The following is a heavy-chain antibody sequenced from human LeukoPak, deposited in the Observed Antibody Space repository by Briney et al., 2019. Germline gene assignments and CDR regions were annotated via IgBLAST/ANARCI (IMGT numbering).Heavy chain of an antibody. CDR3: ARLSDALDY. CDR2: IGASGRTI. J-gene: IGHJ4*02. D-gene: IGHD2-21*02. V-gene: IGHV3-48*03. CDR1: GFIFNNYE. Sequence: GGSLRLSCLASGFIFNNYEMNWVRQAPGKGLEWISYIGASGRTIYYADSVKGRFTISRDNAMDSLFLQMTSLRAEDTAIYYCARLSDALDYWGQGALVTVSS.